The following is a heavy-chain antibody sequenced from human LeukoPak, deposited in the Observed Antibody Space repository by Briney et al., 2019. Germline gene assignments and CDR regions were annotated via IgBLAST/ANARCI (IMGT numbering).Heavy chain of an antibody. V-gene: IGHV1-2*02. Sequence: ASVNVSCKASGYTFTGYYIDWVRQAPGQGLEWMGWITPNSGGTKYGQKFQGRVTMTRDTSISTAYMELSSLRSDDTAVYYCASPYSGSWEAFDIWGQGTMVTVSS. CDR2: ITPNSGGT. J-gene: IGHJ3*02. D-gene: IGHD1-26*01. CDR1: GYTFTGYY. CDR3: ASPYSGSWEAFDI.